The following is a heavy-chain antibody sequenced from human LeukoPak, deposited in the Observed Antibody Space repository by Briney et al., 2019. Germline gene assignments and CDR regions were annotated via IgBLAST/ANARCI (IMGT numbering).Heavy chain of an antibody. D-gene: IGHD4-17*01. V-gene: IGHV3-48*01. CDR1: GFTFSSYG. Sequence: TGGSLRLSCAASGFTFSSYGMSWVRQAPGKGLEWVSYISSSSSTIYYADSVKGRFTISRDNAKNSLYLQMNSLRAEDTAVYYCARVFIGDYGDYQFDYWGQGTLVTVSS. J-gene: IGHJ4*02. CDR3: ARVFIGDYGDYQFDY. CDR2: ISSSSSTI.